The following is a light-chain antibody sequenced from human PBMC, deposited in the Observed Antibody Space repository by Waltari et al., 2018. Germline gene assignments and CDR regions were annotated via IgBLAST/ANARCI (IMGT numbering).Light chain of an antibody. CDR1: QNVSTF. V-gene: IGKV3-20*01. CDR2: GAS. CDR3: QHHLRLPAT. J-gene: IGKJ1*01. Sequence: IVLTQSPGTLSLSPGERATLSCRASQNVSTFLAWYQQQPGQDPRLLSYGASSRATGIPDRFSGGGSGTDFSLTISRLEPEDVAVYYCQHHLRLPATFGQGTKVDIK.